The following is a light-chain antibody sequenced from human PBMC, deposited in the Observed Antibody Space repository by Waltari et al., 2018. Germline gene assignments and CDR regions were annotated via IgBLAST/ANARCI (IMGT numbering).Light chain of an antibody. CDR2: RNK. J-gene: IGLJ2*01. V-gene: IGLV1-47*01. CDR3: VSWDDSLSGGI. CDR1: SSNIGSNF. Sequence: QSVLTQPPSASGPPGQRVTISCSGSSSNIGSNFVYWYQQFPGTAPKLLIFRNKQRPSGVPDRFSGSKSGSSASLAISGLRSDDEAHYYCVSWDDSLSGGIFGGGTEVTVL.